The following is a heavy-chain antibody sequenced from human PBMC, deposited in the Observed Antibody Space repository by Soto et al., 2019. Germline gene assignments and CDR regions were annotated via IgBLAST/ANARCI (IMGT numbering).Heavy chain of an antibody. V-gene: IGHV3-23*01. CDR3: TTGFTSIAAFDI. J-gene: IGHJ3*02. Sequence: PGGSLRLSCAASGFTFSSYAMSWVRQAPGKGLEWVSAISGSGGNTYYADSVKGRFTISRDNSKNTLYLQMNSLRAEDTAVYYCTTGFTSIAAFDIWGQGTMVTVSS. D-gene: IGHD6-6*01. CDR2: ISGSGGNT. CDR1: GFTFSSYA.